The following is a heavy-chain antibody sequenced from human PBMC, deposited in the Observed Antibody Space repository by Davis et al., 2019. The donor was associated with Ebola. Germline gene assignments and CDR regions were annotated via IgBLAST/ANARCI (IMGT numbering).Heavy chain of an antibody. CDR1: GGSISSGGYY. CDR2: IYYSGST. CDR3: ARVMTTVTTGWFDP. V-gene: IGHV4-31*05. J-gene: IGHJ5*02. D-gene: IGHD4-11*01. Sequence: MPSETLSLTCTVSGGSISSGGYYWSWIRQHPGKGLEWIGYIYYSGSTYYNPSLKSRVTISVDTSKNQFSLKLSSVTADTAVYYCARVMTTVTTGWFDPWGQGTLVTVSS.